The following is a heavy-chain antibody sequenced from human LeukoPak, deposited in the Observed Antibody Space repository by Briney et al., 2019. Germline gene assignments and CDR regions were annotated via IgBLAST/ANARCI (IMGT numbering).Heavy chain of an antibody. Sequence: GGSLRLSCAASGFTFSSYSMNWVRQAPGKGLEWVSSISSSSSYIYYADSVKGRFTISRDNSKNTLYLQMNSLRAEDTAVYYCAKSESPYFGYYFDYWGQGTLVTVSS. CDR2: ISSSSSYI. J-gene: IGHJ4*02. V-gene: IGHV3-21*04. CDR3: AKSESPYFGYYFDY. CDR1: GFTFSSYS. D-gene: IGHD3-10*01.